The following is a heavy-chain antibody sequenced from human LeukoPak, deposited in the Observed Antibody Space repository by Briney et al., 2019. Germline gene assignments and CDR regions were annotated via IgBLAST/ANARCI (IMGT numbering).Heavy chain of an antibody. CDR2: INHSGST. D-gene: IGHD6-13*01. CDR3: ASYGIAAAGNEAFDI. J-gene: IGHJ3*02. V-gene: IGHV4-34*01. CDR1: GGSFSGYC. Sequence: PSETLSFTCAVYGGSFSGYCWSWIRQPPGKGLEWIREINHSGSTNYNPSLKSRVTISVDTSKNQFSLKLSSVTAADTAVYYCASYGIAAAGNEAFDIWGQGTMVTVSS.